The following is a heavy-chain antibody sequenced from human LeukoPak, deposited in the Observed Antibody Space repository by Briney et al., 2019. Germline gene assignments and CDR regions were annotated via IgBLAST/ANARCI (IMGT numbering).Heavy chain of an antibody. J-gene: IGHJ4*02. CDR2: INHSGST. Sequence: TPSETLSLTCTVSGGSFSGYYWSWIRQPPGKGLEWIGEINHSGSTNYNPSLKSRVTISVDTSKNQFSLKLSSVTAADTAVYYCARGPVWGSSVDYWGQGTLVTVSS. V-gene: IGHV4-34*01. CDR1: GGSFSGYY. CDR3: ARGPVWGSSVDY. D-gene: IGHD3-16*01.